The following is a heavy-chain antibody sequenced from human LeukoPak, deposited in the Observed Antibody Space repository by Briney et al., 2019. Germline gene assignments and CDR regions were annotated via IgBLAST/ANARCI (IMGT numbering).Heavy chain of an antibody. V-gene: IGHV3-74*01. CDR3: AGLSVVVAATHWFDP. Sequence: RSLRLSCAASGFTFSSYWMHWVRHAPGKGLVWVSRINSDGSSTSYADSVKGRFTISRDNAKNTLYLQMNSLRAEDTAVYYCAGLSVVVAATHWFDPWGQGTLVTVSS. D-gene: IGHD2-15*01. J-gene: IGHJ5*02. CDR1: GFTFSSYW. CDR2: INSDGSST.